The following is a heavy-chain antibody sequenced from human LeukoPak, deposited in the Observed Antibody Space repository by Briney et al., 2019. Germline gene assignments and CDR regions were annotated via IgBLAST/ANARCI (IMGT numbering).Heavy chain of an antibody. CDR1: GFTVSRHY. D-gene: IGHD3-3*01. V-gene: IGHV3-66*02. Sequence: GGSMRLSRAASGFTVSRHYMRWVRPFPGKGLVWVLVIYSGSTSNYAASVKRRFTISKDYSKNTLYLQMSSLSPEETAVYYWASRFSEQPWGQGTLVTVSS. J-gene: IGHJ4*02. CDR2: IYSGSTS. CDR3: ASRFSEQP.